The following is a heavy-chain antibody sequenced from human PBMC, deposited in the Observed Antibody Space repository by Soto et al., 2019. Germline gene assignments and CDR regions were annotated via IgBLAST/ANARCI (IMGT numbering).Heavy chain of an antibody. V-gene: IGHV3-48*01. D-gene: IGHD3-22*01. CDR2: ISDSSSTI. J-gene: IGHJ4*02. CDR1: GFTFSTYN. Sequence: GGSLRLSCAASGFTFSTYNMNWVRQAPGKGLEWVSYISDSSSTIHYADSVKGRFTISRDNAKNSLYLQMNSLRAEDTAVYYCARDDYLYYDDSSGYHFYSWGQGALVTVS. CDR3: ARDDYLYYDDSSGYHFYS.